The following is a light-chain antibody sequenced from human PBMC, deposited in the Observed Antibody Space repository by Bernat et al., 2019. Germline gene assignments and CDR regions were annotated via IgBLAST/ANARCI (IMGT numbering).Light chain of an antibody. CDR2: KAS. Sequence: DIQMTQSPPTLSASVGDRVTITCRASQSISSWLAWYQQKPGKAPKLLIYKASILESGVPSRFSGSGSGTEFTLTISSLQPDDFATYYCQQYKSPTWTFGQGTKVEIK. J-gene: IGKJ1*01. V-gene: IGKV1-5*03. CDR1: QSISSW. CDR3: QQYKSPTWT.